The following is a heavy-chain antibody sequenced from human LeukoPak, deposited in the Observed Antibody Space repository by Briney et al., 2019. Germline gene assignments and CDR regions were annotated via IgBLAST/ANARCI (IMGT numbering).Heavy chain of an antibody. CDR1: GGSFSGYY. CDR2: INHSGST. J-gene: IGHJ4*02. V-gene: IGHV4-34*01. Sequence: SETLSLTCAVYGGSFSGYYWSWIRQPPRKGLEWIGEINHSGSTNYNPSLKSRVTISVDTSKNQFSLKLSSVTAADTAVYYCARGPRHHIVVVPAAMRPFDYWGQGTLVTVSS. CDR3: ARGPRHHIVVVPAAMRPFDY. D-gene: IGHD2-2*01.